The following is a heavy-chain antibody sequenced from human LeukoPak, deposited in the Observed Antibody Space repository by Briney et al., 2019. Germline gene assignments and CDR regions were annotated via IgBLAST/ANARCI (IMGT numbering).Heavy chain of an antibody. CDR1: GFTFSGYG. D-gene: IGHD4-17*01. V-gene: IGHV3-30*18. Sequence: GGSLRLSCAASGFTFSGYGMHWVRQAPGKGLEWVAVISYDGSNKYHSDSVKGRFTISRDNSKNTLYLQMSSLRAEDTAVYYCVNSRMTTVTALDYWGQGTLVTVSS. CDR2: ISYDGSNK. CDR3: VNSRMTTVTALDY. J-gene: IGHJ4*02.